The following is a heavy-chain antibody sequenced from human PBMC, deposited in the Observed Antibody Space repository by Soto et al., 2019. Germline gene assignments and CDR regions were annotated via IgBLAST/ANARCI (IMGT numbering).Heavy chain of an antibody. D-gene: IGHD6-19*01. CDR3: ATTEPRSSGWFNY. CDR1: GGSFSGYY. J-gene: IGHJ4*02. CDR2: INHSGST. V-gene: IGHV4-34*01. Sequence: ASETLSLTCAVYGGSFSGYYWSWIRQPPGKGLEWIGEINHSGSTNYNPSLKSRVTISVDTSKNQFSLKLSSVTAADTAVYYCATTEPRSSGWFNYWGQGTLVTVSS.